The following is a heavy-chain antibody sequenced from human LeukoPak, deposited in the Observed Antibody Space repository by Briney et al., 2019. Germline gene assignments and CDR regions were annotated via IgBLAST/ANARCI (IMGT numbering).Heavy chain of an antibody. CDR3: ANSLVASDAFDI. CDR1: GFTFSSYW. V-gene: IGHV3-7*01. CDR2: IKQDGSEK. Sequence: GGSLRLSCAASGFTFSSYWMSWVRQAPGKGLEWVANIKQDGSEKYYVDSVKGRFTISRDNSKNTLYLQMNSLRAEDTAVYYCANSLVASDAFDIWGQGTMVTVSS. D-gene: IGHD5-12*01. J-gene: IGHJ3*02.